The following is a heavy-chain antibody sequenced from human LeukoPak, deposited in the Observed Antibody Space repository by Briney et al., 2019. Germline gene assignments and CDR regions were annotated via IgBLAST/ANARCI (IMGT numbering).Heavy chain of an antibody. CDR1: GGSMSSYY. Sequence: PSETLSLTRTVSGGSMSSYYWSWIRQSPGKGLEWVGYISYSGTTNYNPSLKSRVTISLGTSKNRFSLNLTSVTAADTAVYYCARHGPGTSLALYPWGQGTLVTVSS. J-gene: IGHJ5*02. CDR3: ARHGPGTSLALYP. D-gene: IGHD3-10*01. CDR2: ISYSGTT. V-gene: IGHV4-59*08.